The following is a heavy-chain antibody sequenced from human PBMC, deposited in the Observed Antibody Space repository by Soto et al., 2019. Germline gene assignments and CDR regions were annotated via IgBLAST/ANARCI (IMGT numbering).Heavy chain of an antibody. V-gene: IGHV2-5*02. CDR1: GFSLSTSGVG. CDR3: ARSRLDY. Sequence: GPTLVNPTQTLTLTCTFSGFSLSTSGVGVGWNRQPPGKALEWLALIYWDDDKRYSPSLRSGLTITKGTSKNQVVLTIASMDSVYLSTYYCARSRLDYWGQGMLVTVSS. J-gene: IGHJ4*02. CDR2: IYWDDDK.